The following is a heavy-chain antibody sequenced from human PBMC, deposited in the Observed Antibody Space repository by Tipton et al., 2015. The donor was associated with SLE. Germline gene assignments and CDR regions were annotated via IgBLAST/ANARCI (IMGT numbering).Heavy chain of an antibody. CDR2: IYYSGST. V-gene: IGHV4-39*07. J-gene: IGHJ6*03. Sequence: TLSLTCTVSNGSISSSPYYWGWIRQSPGKGLEWVGSIYYSGSTYYNPSRKSRVTISVDTSRNQCSLNLTSVTAADTAVYYCARGPYYYMDVWGKGTTVTVSS. CDR3: ARGPYYYMDV. CDR1: NGSISSSPYY.